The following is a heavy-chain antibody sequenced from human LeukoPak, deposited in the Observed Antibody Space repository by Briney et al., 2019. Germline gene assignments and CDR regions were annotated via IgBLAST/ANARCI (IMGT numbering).Heavy chain of an antibody. Sequence: ASVKVSCKASGYTFTSYGISWVRQAPGQGLEWMGWISAYNGNTNYAQKLQGRVTMTTDTSTSTAYMELRSLRSDDTAVYYCARDLVGAAYGDYFDYWGQGTLVTVSS. CDR3: ARDLVGAAYGDYFDY. D-gene: IGHD1-26*01. CDR2: ISAYNGNT. J-gene: IGHJ4*02. CDR1: GYTFTSYG. V-gene: IGHV1-18*01.